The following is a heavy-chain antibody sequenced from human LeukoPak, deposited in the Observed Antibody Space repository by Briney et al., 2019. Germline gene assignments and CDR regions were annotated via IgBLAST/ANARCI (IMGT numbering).Heavy chain of an antibody. J-gene: IGHJ3*02. Sequence: SETLSLTCTVSGGSISSGGYYWSWIRQHPGKGLEWIGDIYYSGSTYYNPSLKSRVTISVDTSKNQFSLKLSSVTAADTAVYYCARDGYDFWSGYQNAFDIWGQGTMVTVSS. V-gene: IGHV4-31*03. CDR2: IYYSGST. D-gene: IGHD3-3*01. CDR1: GGSISSGGYY. CDR3: ARDGYDFWSGYQNAFDI.